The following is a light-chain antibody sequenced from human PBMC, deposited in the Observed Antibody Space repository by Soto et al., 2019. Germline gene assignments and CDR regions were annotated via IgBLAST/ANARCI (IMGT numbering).Light chain of an antibody. CDR2: DVS. V-gene: IGLV2-11*01. Sequence: QSALTQPRSVSGSPGQSVTISCTGTSSDVGGYNYVSWYQQHPGKAPKLMIYDVSKRPSGVPDRFSGSKSGNTASLTISGLQAEYEADYYCCSSEGSYGVFGGGTKLTVL. J-gene: IGLJ3*02. CDR3: CSSEGSYGV. CDR1: SSDVGGYNY.